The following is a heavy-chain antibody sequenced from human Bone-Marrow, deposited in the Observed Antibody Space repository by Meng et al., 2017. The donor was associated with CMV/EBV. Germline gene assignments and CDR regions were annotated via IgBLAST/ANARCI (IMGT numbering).Heavy chain of an antibody. CDR3: ARGKYSSSWYGKDV. CDR2: IYSGGST. Sequence: GGSLRLSCAASGFTFSSYAMHWVRQAPGKGLELVSVIYSGGSTYYAYTVKGRCTISSDNSKNTLYLQMNSLRAEDTAVDYCARGKYSSSWYGKDVWGHGYTVHVYS. D-gene: IGHD6-13*01. J-gene: IGHJ6*02. V-gene: IGHV3-53*01. CDR1: GFTFSSYA.